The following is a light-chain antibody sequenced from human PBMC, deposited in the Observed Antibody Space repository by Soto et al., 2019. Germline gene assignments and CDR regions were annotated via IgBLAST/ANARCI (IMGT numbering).Light chain of an antibody. CDR2: DAS. V-gene: IGKV1-5*01. Sequence: DIQMTQSPSTLSASVGDRVTITCRASQSISNWLAWYQQRPGEAPKLLMYDASTLENWVPSRFSGSGSGTEFTLTISGLRPEDFATYYCQQYNTYSYTFGQGTKLEIK. CDR3: QQYNTYSYT. J-gene: IGKJ2*01. CDR1: QSISNW.